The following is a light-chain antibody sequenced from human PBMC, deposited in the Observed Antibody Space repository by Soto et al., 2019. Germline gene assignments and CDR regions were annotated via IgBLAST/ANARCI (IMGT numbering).Light chain of an antibody. CDR1: SSDVGGHNY. CDR2: DVS. J-gene: IGLJ1*01. Sequence: QSALTQPASVSGSPGQSITISCTGTSSDVGGHNYVSWFQQHPGKAPKVMIYDVSNRPSGVSNRFSGSKSGNTASLTISGLQAEDEADYYCSSYTSSSTPYVFGTGTKLTVL. CDR3: SSYTSSSTPYV. V-gene: IGLV2-14*01.